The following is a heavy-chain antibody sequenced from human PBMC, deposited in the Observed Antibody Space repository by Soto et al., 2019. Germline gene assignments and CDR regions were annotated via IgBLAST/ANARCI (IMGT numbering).Heavy chain of an antibody. J-gene: IGHJ4*02. V-gene: IGHV3-66*01. Sequence: GGSLRLSCAASGFTVSSNYMSWVRQAPGKGLEWVSVIYSGGSTYYADSVKGRFTISRDNSKNTLYLQMNSLRAEDTAVYYCARTDSSGYYLDSWGQGTLVTVSS. CDR3: ARTDSSGYYLDS. CDR1: GFTVSSNY. CDR2: IYSGGST. D-gene: IGHD3-22*01.